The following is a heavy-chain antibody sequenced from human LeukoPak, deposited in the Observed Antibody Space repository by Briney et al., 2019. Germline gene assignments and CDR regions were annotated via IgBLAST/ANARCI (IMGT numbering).Heavy chain of an antibody. D-gene: IGHD2-15*01. CDR2: ISSGSSYI. J-gene: IGHJ4*02. CDR3: ARVYHLGYCSGGSCSLGY. Sequence: PGGSLRLSCAASGFTFSTYSMNWVRQAPGKGLEWVSSISSGSSYIYYADSVKGRFTISRDNAKNSLYLQMNSLRAEDTAVYYCARVYHLGYCSGGSCSLGYWGQGTLVTVSS. CDR1: GFTFSTYS. V-gene: IGHV3-21*01.